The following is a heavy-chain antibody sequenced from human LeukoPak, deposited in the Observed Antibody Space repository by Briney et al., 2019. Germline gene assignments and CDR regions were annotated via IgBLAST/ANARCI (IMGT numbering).Heavy chain of an antibody. CDR3: ARDKTGLVGATYGMDV. CDR1: GYTFTSYY. CDR2: INPSGGST. J-gene: IGHJ6*02. D-gene: IGHD1-26*01. Sequence: ASVKVSCKASGYTFTSYYMHWARQAPGQGLEWMGIINPSGGSTSYAQKFQGRVTMTRDTSTSTVYMELSSLRSEDTAVYYCARDKTGLVGATYGMDVWGQGTTVTVSS. V-gene: IGHV1-46*01.